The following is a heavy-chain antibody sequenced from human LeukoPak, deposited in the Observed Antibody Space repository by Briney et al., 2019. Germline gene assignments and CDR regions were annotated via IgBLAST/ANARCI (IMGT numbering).Heavy chain of an antibody. CDR2: INHSGST. Sequence: SETLSLTCAVYGGSSSGYYWSWIRQPPGKGLEWIGEINHSGSTNYNPSLKSRVTISVDTSKNQFSLKLSSVTAADTAVYYCASNPTITIFGVVHLGGYYFDYWGQGTLVTVSS. V-gene: IGHV4-34*01. CDR3: ASNPTITIFGVVHLGGYYFDY. J-gene: IGHJ4*02. CDR1: GGSSSGYY. D-gene: IGHD3-3*01.